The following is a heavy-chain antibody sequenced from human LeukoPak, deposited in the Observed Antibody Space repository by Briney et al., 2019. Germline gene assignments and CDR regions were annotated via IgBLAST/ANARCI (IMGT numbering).Heavy chain of an antibody. CDR1: GYTFTGYY. D-gene: IGHD1-26*01. V-gene: IGHV1-2*02. CDR3: ARVVRRLWEKGSSYFDY. Sequence: ASVKVSCKASGYTFTGYYMHWVRQAPGQGLEWMGWIKPNSGGTNYAQKFQGRVTMTRDTSISTAYMELSRLRSDDTAVYYCARVVRRLWEKGSSYFDYWGQGTLVTVSP. J-gene: IGHJ4*02. CDR2: IKPNSGGT.